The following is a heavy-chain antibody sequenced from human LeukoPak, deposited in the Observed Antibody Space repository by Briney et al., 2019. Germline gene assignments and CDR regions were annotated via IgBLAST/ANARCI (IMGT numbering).Heavy chain of an antibody. D-gene: IGHD2-2*01. CDR3: AKDPYLVVPAALNWFDP. J-gene: IGHJ5*02. V-gene: IGHV3-30*02. CDR1: GFTFSSYG. CDR2: IRYDGSNK. Sequence: GGALRLSCAASGFTFSSYGMHWVRQAPGKGLEGVAFIRYDGSNKYYADSVKGRFTISRDNSKNTLYLQMNSLRAEDTAVYYCAKDPYLVVPAALNWFDPWGQGTLVTVSS.